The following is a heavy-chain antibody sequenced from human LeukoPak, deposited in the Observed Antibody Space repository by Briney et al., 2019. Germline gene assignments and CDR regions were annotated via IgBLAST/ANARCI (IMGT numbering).Heavy chain of an antibody. J-gene: IGHJ4*02. V-gene: IGHV1-18*01. CDR1: GYTFTSYG. Sequence: ASVKVSCKASGYTFTSYGISWVRQAPGQGLEWMRWISAYNGNTNYAQKLQGRVTMTTDTSTSTAYMELRSLRSDDTAVYYCARSTMIVVVPDYWGQGTLVTVSS. D-gene: IGHD3-22*01. CDR3: ARSTMIVVVPDY. CDR2: ISAYNGNT.